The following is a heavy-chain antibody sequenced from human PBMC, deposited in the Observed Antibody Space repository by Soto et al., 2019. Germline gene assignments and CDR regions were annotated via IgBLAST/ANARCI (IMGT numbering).Heavy chain of an antibody. CDR1: GYTFTGYY. V-gene: IGHV1-2*04. J-gene: IGHJ3*02. CDR2: INPNSGGT. Sequence: ASVKVSCKASGYTFTGYYMHWVRQAPGQGHEWMGWINPNSGGTNYAQKFQGWVTMTRNTTISTAYMELSSLRSEDTAVYYCARGRGSGWYRWAFGIWGQGTMVTVSS. D-gene: IGHD6-19*01. CDR3: ARGRGSGWYRWAFGI.